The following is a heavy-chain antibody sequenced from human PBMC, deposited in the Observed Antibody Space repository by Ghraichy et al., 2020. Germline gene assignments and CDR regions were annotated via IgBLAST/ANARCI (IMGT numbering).Heavy chain of an antibody. CDR1: GGSFSGYY. J-gene: IGHJ5*02. V-gene: IGHV4-34*01. CDR3: ARLIVEVAANWFDP. D-gene: IGHD2-15*01. CDR2: INHSGST. Sequence: SETLSLTCAVYGGSFSGYYWSWIRQPPGKGLEWIGEINHSGSTNYNPSLKSRVTISLDTSKNQFSLTLSSVTAADTAVYYCARLIVEVAANWFDPWGQGTLVSVSS.